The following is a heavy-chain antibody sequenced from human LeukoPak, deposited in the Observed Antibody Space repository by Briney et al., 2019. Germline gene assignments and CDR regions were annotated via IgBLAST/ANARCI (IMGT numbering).Heavy chain of an antibody. J-gene: IGHJ3*02. CDR3: ARERYCSSTSCYDAFEI. V-gene: IGHV4-34*01. CDR2: INHSGST. CDR1: GGSFSGYY. D-gene: IGHD2-2*01. Sequence: SETLSLTCAVYGGSFSGYYWSWIRQPPGKGLEWIGEINHSGSTNYNPSLKSRVTISVDTSKNQFSLKLSSVTAADTAVYYCARERYCSSTSCYDAFEIWGQGTMVTVSS.